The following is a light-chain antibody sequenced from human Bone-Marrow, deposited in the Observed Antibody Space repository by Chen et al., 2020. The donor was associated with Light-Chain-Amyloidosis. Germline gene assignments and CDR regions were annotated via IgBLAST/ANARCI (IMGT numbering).Light chain of an antibody. V-gene: IGKV1-5*03. J-gene: IGKJ2*01. CDR2: KAS. CDR3: QQYKSYAFT. CDR1: QDLGDW. Sequence: DIRMTQSPPTPSASVGDRVTITCRASQDLGDWLAWFQQKPGKAPNLLIYKASNLQRGVPSRFTGSGSGTEFTLTIDSLQPDDFALYCCQQYKSYAFTFGQGTQL.